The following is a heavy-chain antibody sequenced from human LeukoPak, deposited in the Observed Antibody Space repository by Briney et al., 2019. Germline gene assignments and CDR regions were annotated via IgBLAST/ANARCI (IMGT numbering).Heavy chain of an antibody. Sequence: GGSLRLSCAASGFTFSSYWMHWVRQAPGKGLVWVSRINGDGTTTTYADSVQGRFTISRDNAKNTLYLQMNSLRAEDTAVYYCARGPGYSYSSIVYWGQGSLVTVSS. CDR1: GFTFSSYW. CDR2: INGDGTTT. D-gene: IGHD5-18*01. V-gene: IGHV3-74*01. J-gene: IGHJ4*02. CDR3: ARGPGYSYSSIVY.